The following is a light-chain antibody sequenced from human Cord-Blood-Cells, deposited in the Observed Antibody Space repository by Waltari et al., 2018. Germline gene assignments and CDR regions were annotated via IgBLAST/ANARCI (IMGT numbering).Light chain of an antibody. CDR2: GNS. J-gene: IGLJ3*02. Sequence: QSVLTQPPSVSGAPGQRVTISCTGISSNIGAGYDVHWYQQLPGTAPKLLIYGNSNRPSGVPDRFSGSKSGPSPSLAITGLQAEDEADYYCQSYDSSLRGWVFGGGTKLTVL. CDR3: QSYDSSLRGWV. CDR1: SSNIGAGYD. V-gene: IGLV1-40*01.